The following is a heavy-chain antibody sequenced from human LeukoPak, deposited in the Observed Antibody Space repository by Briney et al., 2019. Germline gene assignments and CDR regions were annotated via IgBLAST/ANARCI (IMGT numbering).Heavy chain of an antibody. D-gene: IGHD5-24*01. V-gene: IGHV1-2*04. Sequence: ASVKVSCKASGYTFTGYYMHWVRQAPGQGLEWMGWINPNSGGTNYAQKFQGWVTMTRDTSTSTVYMELSSLRSEDTAVYYCARAMATIPRFDYWGQGTLVTVSS. CDR1: GYTFTGYY. J-gene: IGHJ4*02. CDR2: INPNSGGT. CDR3: ARAMATIPRFDY.